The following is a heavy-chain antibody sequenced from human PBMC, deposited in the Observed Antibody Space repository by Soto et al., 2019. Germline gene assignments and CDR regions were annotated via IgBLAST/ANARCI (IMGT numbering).Heavy chain of an antibody. V-gene: IGHV3-15*07. CDR1: GCTFSNAW. Sequence: PGGPLRLSCAASGCTFSNAWMNWVRQTPGKGLEWVGRIKSKTDGGTTDYAAPVKGRFTISRDDSKSIAYLQMNSLKTEDTAVYYCTRAGRYDYGESFDYWGQGTLVTVSS. CDR3: TRAGRYDYGESFDY. J-gene: IGHJ4*02. CDR2: IKSKTDGGTT. D-gene: IGHD4-17*01.